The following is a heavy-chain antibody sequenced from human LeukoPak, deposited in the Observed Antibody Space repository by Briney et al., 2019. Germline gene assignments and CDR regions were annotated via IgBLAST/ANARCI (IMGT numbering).Heavy chain of an antibody. V-gene: IGHV4-39*07. Sequence: SETLSLTCTVSGDSISSATSYWVWIRQPPGKVLEWIGSIYSSGITYFNPSLKSRVTISVDTSKNQFSLKLSSVTAADTAVYYCARDGRVDAFDIWGQGTMVTVSS. CDR2: IYSSGIT. J-gene: IGHJ3*02. CDR1: GDSISSATSY. D-gene: IGHD2-15*01. CDR3: ARDGRVDAFDI.